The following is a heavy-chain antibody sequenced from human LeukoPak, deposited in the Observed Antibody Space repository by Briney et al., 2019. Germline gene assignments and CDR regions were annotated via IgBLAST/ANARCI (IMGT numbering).Heavy chain of an antibody. Sequence: PSETLSLTCTVSGGSISSSSYYWGWIRQPPGKGLEWIGEINHSGSTNYNPSLKSRVTISVDTSKNQFSLKLSSVTAADTAVYYCARHRPYIAAAGKGYYYYYMDVWGRGTTVTISS. CDR1: GGSISSSSYY. CDR3: ARHRPYIAAAGKGYYYYYMDV. J-gene: IGHJ6*03. D-gene: IGHD6-13*01. CDR2: INHSGST. V-gene: IGHV4-39*01.